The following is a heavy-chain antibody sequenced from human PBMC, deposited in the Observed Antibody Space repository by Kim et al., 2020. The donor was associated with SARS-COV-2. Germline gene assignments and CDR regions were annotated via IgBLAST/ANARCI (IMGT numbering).Heavy chain of an antibody. CDR2: TSGST. Sequence: TSGSTNYNPSLKGRVTMSVDTSKNQFSLKLSSVTAADTAVYYCAGGQLLHWGQGTLVTVSS. D-gene: IGHD2-2*01. J-gene: IGHJ4*02. CDR3: AGGQLLH. V-gene: IGHV4-4*07.